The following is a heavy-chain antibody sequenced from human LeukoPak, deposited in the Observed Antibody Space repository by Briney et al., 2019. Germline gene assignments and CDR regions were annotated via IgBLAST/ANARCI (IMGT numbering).Heavy chain of an antibody. J-gene: IGHJ4*02. D-gene: IGHD3-9*01. CDR2: IRNKANSYTT. V-gene: IGHV3-72*01. CDR1: GFIFSDHY. CDR3: TRLCSDISRNDY. Sequence: GGSLRLSCVASGFIFSDHYMDWVRQAPGKGLEWVGRIRNKANSYTTEYAASVKGRFTISRDDSKSSLSLQMNSLKIEDTAMYYCTRLCSDISRNDYWGQGTLVTVSS.